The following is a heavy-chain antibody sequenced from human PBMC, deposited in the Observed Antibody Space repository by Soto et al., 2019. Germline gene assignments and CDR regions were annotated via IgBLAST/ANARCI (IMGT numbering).Heavy chain of an antibody. CDR1: GFTFSDYP. D-gene: IGHD2-15*01. CDR3: ARETPSFDS. CDR2: IRTISSAI. V-gene: IGHV3-48*02. Sequence: QLVESGGGLVQPGGSLRLSCAASGFTFSDYPMNWVRQAPGKRLEWVSSIRTISSAIYFADSVRGRFTITRDNARNSLYLQMTSLRDEDTAVYYCARETPSFDSWGQGTLVTVSS. J-gene: IGHJ4*02.